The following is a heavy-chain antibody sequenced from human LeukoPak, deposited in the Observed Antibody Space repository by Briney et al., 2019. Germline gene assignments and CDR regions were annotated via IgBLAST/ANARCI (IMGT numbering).Heavy chain of an antibody. CDR3: ARADDFWSDYYDY. J-gene: IGHJ4*02. V-gene: IGHV4-61*01. Sequence: SETLSLTCTVSGDSVSSGSYYWSWIRQPPGKGLEWIGYIYYSGSTNYNPSLKSRVTISVDTSKNQFSLKLSSVTAADTAVYYCARADDFWSDYYDYWGQGTLVTVSS. D-gene: IGHD3-3*01. CDR1: GDSVSSGSYY. CDR2: IYYSGST.